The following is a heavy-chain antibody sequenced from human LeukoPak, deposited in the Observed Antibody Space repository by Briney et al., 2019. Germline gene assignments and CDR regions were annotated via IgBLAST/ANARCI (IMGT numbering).Heavy chain of an antibody. Sequence: PAGSLRLSCAASGFTFSSYAMNWVRQAPGKGLEYVSAISSNGSSTYYANSVKGRFTFSRASSKNSPYLQMGRLTAEDMAVYYCARDGSESYDFLSGYYYYYYDMDVGGKGTTVTVSS. V-gene: IGHV3-64*01. J-gene: IGHJ6*03. D-gene: IGHD3-3*01. CDR3: ARDGSESYDFLSGYYYYYYDMDV. CDR2: ISSNGSST. CDR1: GFTFSSYA.